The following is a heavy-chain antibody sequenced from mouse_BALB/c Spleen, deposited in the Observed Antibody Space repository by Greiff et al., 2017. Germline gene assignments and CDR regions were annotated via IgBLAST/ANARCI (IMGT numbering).Heavy chain of an antibody. D-gene: IGHD1-1*01. CDR2: ISSGSSTI. V-gene: IGHV5-17*02. J-gene: IGHJ3*01. CDR1: GFTFSSFG. Sequence: DVMLVESGGGLVQPGGSRKLSCAASGFTFSSFGMHWVRQAPEKGLEWVAYISSGSSTIYYADTVKGRFTISRDNPKNTLFLQMTSLRSEDTAMYYCARSVYGSSPAWFAYWGQGTLVTVSA. CDR3: ARSVYGSSPAWFAY.